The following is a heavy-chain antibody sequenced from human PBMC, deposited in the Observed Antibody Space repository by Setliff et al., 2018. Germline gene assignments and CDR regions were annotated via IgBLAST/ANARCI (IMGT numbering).Heavy chain of an antibody. D-gene: IGHD3-22*01. Sequence: PSETLSLTCTVSAGPISSSSYCWGWIRQPPGKGLEWIATIHYSGSTYYNPSLKSRVTTSVDTSKNQFSLKLSSVTAADTAVYYCARQGRKSDSRGYYYWTDFDYWGQGALVTVSS. CDR2: IHYSGST. J-gene: IGHJ4*02. CDR3: ARQGRKSDSRGYYYWTDFDY. CDR1: AGPISSSSYC. V-gene: IGHV4-39*01.